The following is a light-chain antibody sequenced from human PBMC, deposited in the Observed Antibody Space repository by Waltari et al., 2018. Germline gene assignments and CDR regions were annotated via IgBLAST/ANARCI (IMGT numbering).Light chain of an antibody. J-gene: IGLJ3*02. CDR2: SNN. CDR1: SSNIGSNT. Sequence: QSVLTQPPSASGPPGQRVTISCSGSSSNIGSNTVNWYQQLAGTAPNLLIQSNNQRPSGVPDRFSGSKSGTSASLAVSGLQSEDEAEYYCAAWDDSLNGPVFGGGTKLTVL. V-gene: IGLV1-44*01. CDR3: AAWDDSLNGPV.